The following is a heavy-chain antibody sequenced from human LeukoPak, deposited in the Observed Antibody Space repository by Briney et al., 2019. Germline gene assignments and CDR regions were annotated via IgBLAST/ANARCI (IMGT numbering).Heavy chain of an antibody. Sequence: PSETLSLTCTVSGRPLSSYYWIWIRQPPGKGLEWFVYNYYSWSTNYHPSLKSRVTISVDTSKNQFSLKLSSVTAADTAVYYCARSHYDILTGYSDPRRFDRWGQGTLVSVSS. CDR3: ARSHYDILTGYSDPRRFDR. CDR2: NYYSWST. CDR1: GRPLSSYY. J-gene: IGHJ5*02. D-gene: IGHD3-9*01. V-gene: IGHV4-59*01.